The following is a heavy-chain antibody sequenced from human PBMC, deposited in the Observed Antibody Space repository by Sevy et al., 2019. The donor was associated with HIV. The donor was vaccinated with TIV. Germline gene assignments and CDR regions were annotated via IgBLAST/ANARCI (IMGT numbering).Heavy chain of an antibody. V-gene: IGHV3-49*04. Sequence: QLGGSLRLSCTTSGFTFGDYAMNWVRQAPGKGLEWVAFLKSKAVGGTVDHAASVKGRFTISRDDSKSIAYLQMNDLTTEDTGVYYCTRWKGLQSIFDYWGQGALVTVSS. D-gene: IGHD1-1*01. J-gene: IGHJ4*02. CDR2: LKSKAVGGTV. CDR3: TRWKGLQSIFDY. CDR1: GFTFGDYA.